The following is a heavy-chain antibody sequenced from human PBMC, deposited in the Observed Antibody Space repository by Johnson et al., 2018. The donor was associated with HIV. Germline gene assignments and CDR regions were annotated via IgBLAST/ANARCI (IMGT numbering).Heavy chain of an antibody. CDR2: IYSGRTT. J-gene: IGHJ3*02. CDR3: ARACRDGYTCDAYDI. CDR1: GFTFDDYT. D-gene: IGHD5-24*01. V-gene: IGHV3-66*01. Sequence: VQVVESGGVVVQPGGSLRLSCAASGFTFDDYTMHWVRQAPGKGLEWVSVIYSGRTTYYADSVKGRFTISRDNSKNTLFLQMNSLRAEDTAVFYCARACRDGYTCDAYDIWGQGTMVTVSS.